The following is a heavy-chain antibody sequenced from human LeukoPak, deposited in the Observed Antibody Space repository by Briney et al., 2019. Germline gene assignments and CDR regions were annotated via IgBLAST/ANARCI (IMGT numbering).Heavy chain of an antibody. CDR2: IIPKINTP. CDR1: GGTFRSYA. J-gene: IGHJ4*02. CDR3: AIFQGTYGDNENDY. V-gene: IGHV1-69*06. D-gene: IGHD4-17*01. Sequence: PVKLSCNASGGTFRSYAITWVRQAPGKRLEWRGGIIPKINTPKNAQKFQGRVSITADKYTSKGYMEVSSLRSEDTAVYYCAIFQGTYGDNENDYWGQGTLVTVSS.